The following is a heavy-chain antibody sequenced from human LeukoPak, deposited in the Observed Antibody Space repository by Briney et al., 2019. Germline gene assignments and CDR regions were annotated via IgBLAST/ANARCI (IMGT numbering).Heavy chain of an antibody. CDR3: ANNHYDSSGYYPYYFDY. Sequence: PSETLSLTCTVSGGSISSGDYYWSWIRQPPGKGLEWIGYIYYSGSTYYNPSLKSRVTISVDTSKNQFSLKLSSVTAADTAVYYCANNHYDSSGYYPYYFDYWGQGTLVTVSS. D-gene: IGHD3-22*01. CDR2: IYYSGST. CDR1: GGSISSGDYY. J-gene: IGHJ4*02. V-gene: IGHV4-30-4*02.